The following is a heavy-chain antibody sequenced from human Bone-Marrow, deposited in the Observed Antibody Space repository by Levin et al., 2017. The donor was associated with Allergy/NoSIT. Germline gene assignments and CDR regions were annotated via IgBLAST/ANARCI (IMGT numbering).Heavy chain of an antibody. Sequence: GESLKISCKTSGYTFTGYYIHWVRQAPGQGLEWMGWINPKTGGTTFAQKFQGRVTMTRDTSISTAYMELSSLRSEDTALYYCASAAGGNGLDYWGQGTRVTVSS. CDR1: GYTFTGYY. D-gene: IGHD2-8*01. J-gene: IGHJ4*02. CDR3: ASAAGGNGLDY. V-gene: IGHV1-2*02. CDR2: INPKTGGT.